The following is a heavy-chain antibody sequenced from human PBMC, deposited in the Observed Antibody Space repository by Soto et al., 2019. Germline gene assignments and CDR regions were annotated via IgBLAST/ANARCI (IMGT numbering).Heavy chain of an antibody. CDR3: PRVRDGWNDWLDP. V-gene: IGHV1-18*01. J-gene: IGHJ5*02. Sequence: ALLNLSCKASVYTYTSYGSSCLRLAPEQGLEWMGWISAYNGNTNYAQKLQGRVTMTTDTSTSTAYMELRSLRSDDTAVYYCPRVRDGWNDWLDPWGQGTLVTVSS. CDR1: VYTYTSYG. CDR2: ISAYNGNT. D-gene: IGHD1-1*01.